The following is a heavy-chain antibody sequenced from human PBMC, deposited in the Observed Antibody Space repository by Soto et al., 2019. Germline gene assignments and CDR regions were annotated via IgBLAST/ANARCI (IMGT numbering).Heavy chain of an antibody. CDR1: GDSINNNYY. Sequence: DTLSLTCAVSGDSINNNYYWGWIRKPPGKGLEWIASIYNSVSTHYNPSLKSRVTISIDTSKNQFSLQLTSVTAADTAVYYCARNSSGWSFDSWGQGTRVTVSS. V-gene: IGHV4-38-2*01. CDR2: IYNSVST. J-gene: IGHJ4*02. D-gene: IGHD6-19*01. CDR3: ARNSSGWSFDS.